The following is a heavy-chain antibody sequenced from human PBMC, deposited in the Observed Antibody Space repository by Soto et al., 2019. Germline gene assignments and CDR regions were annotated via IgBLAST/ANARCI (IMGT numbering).Heavy chain of an antibody. CDR1: GFTFSSYG. V-gene: IGHV3-30*18. D-gene: IGHD5-18*01. CDR2: ISYDGSNK. CDR3: AKGGGYSYGYYAFDI. Sequence: QVPLVESGGGVVQPGRSLRLSCAASGFTFSSYGMHWVRQAPGKGLEWVAVISYDGSNKYYADSVKGRFTISRDNSKNTLYLQMNSLRAEDTAVYYCAKGGGYSYGYYAFDIWGQGTMVTVSS. J-gene: IGHJ3*02.